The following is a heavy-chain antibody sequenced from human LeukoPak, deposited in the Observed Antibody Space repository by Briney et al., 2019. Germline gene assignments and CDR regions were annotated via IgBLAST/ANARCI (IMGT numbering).Heavy chain of an antibody. J-gene: IGHJ5*02. D-gene: IGHD3-10*01. Sequence: PGGSLRLSCSASGXTFSSYAMHWVRQAPGKGLEYVSAISSNGGSTYYADSVKGRFTISRDNSKNTLYLQMSSLRAEDTAEYYCVKDLFSATTMVRGVINWFDPWGQGTLVTVSS. CDR2: ISSNGGST. V-gene: IGHV3-64D*09. CDR1: GXTFSSYA. CDR3: VKDLFSATTMVRGVINWFDP.